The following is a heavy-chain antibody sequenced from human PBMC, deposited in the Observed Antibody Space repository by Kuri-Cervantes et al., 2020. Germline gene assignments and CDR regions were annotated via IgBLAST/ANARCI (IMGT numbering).Heavy chain of an antibody. CDR3: AKGLKGTSYYYYGMDV. J-gene: IGHJ6*02. Sequence: GGSLRLSCAASGFTFSSYGMHWVRQAPGKGLEWVAVISYDGSSKYYADSVKGRFTISRDNSKNTLYLQMNSLRAEDTAVYYCAKGLKGTSYYYYGMDVWGQGTTVTVSS. V-gene: IGHV3-30*18. D-gene: IGHD2-2*01. CDR2: ISYDGSSK. CDR1: GFTFSSYG.